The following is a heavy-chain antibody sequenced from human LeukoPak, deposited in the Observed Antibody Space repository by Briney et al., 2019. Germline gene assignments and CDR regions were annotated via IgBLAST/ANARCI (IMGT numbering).Heavy chain of an antibody. CDR3: ARELYGYYFDS. V-gene: IGHV3-9*01. CDR1: GFTFDDYA. CDR2: ISWNSGSI. D-gene: IGHD2-8*01. Sequence: GGSLRLSCAASGFTFDDYAMHWVRQAPGKGLEWVSGISWNSGSIGYADSVKGRFTISRDNAKNSLYLQMNSLRAEDTAVYYCARELYGYYFDSWGQGTLVTVSS. J-gene: IGHJ4*02.